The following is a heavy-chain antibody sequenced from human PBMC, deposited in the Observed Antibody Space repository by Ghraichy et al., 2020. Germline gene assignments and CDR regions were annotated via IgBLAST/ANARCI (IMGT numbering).Heavy chain of an antibody. CDR3: AREALTSGPEIGGDAFDI. V-gene: IGHV3-7*01. CDR1: GFTFSSYW. D-gene: IGHD1-26*01. J-gene: IGHJ3*02. Sequence: GGSLRLSCAASGFTFSSYWMSWVRQAPGKGLEWVANIKQDGSEKYYVDSVKGRFTISRDNAKNSLYLQMNSLRAEDTAVYYCAREALTSGPEIGGDAFDIWGQGTMVTVSS. CDR2: IKQDGSEK.